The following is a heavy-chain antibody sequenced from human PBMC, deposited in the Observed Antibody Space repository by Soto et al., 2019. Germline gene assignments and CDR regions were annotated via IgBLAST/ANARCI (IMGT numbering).Heavy chain of an antibody. J-gene: IGHJ5*02. V-gene: IGHV4-31*03. CDR1: GGSISSGGYY. CDR3: ARTDCSGGSCYWFDP. Sequence: SETLSLTCTVSGGSISSGGYYWSWIRQHPGKGLEWIGYIYYSGSTYYNPSLKSRVTISVDTSKNQFSLKLSSVTAADTAVYYCARTDCSGGSCYWFDPWGQGTLVTVSS. CDR2: IYYSGST. D-gene: IGHD2-15*01.